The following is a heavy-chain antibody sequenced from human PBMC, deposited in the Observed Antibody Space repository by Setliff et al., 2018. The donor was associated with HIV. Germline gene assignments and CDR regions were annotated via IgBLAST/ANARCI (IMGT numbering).Heavy chain of an antibody. CDR1: EFTFSSYA. CDR3: AKDSRRGDAYNVGVFDF. CDR2: ISGSGGTK. V-gene: IGHV3-23*01. Sequence: GGSLRLSCVASEFTFSSYAVNWVRQAPGKGLEWVSTISGSGGTKYYADSVKGRFTISRDNSKNTLYLRMDSLRAEDTAIYYCAKDSRRGDAYNVGVFDFWGQGTMVTVSS. D-gene: IGHD3-10*01. J-gene: IGHJ3*01.